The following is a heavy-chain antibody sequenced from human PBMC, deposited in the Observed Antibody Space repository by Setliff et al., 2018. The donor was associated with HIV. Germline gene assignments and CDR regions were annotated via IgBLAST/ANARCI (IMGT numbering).Heavy chain of an antibody. V-gene: IGHV4-61*01. CDR3: ARGIENFWSGYIR. CDR1: GDFFSSDYY. Sequence: PSETLSLTCTVSGDFFSSDYYWGWIRLPPGKGLEWIGTIYYNGNTNYNPSLKSRVAISVDTSKNLFSLKMNSVTPADTAVYYCARGIENFWSGYIRWGQGTLVTVSS. CDR2: IYYNGNT. D-gene: IGHD3-3*01. J-gene: IGHJ4*02.